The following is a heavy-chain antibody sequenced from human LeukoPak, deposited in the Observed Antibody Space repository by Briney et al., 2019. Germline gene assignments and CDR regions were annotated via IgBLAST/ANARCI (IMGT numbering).Heavy chain of an antibody. Sequence: ASVKVSCKASGYTFTDYYMHWVRQATGQGLEWMGWINPNSGNTGYTQKFQGRVTMTRNTSLSTAYMELTSLKSEDTAVYYCARSLGTYWGKDFLNWFDPWGQGTLVTVSS. CDR2: INPNSGNT. V-gene: IGHV1-8*02. CDR1: GYTFTDYY. CDR3: ARSLGTYWGKDFLNWFDP. J-gene: IGHJ5*02. D-gene: IGHD3-16*01.